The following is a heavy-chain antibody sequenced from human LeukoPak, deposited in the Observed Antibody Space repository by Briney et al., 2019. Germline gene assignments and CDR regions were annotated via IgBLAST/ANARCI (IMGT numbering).Heavy chain of an antibody. Sequence: GGSLRLSCAVSGFTFSSYGMHWVRQAPGKGLEWVAFIWYGGSNKYYGDSVKGRFTVSRDNSKNTLYLKMNSLRAEHTAVYYWAEDGPPYFDYWGQGTLVTVSS. CDR1: GFTFSSYG. V-gene: IGHV3-30*02. CDR2: IWYGGSNK. J-gene: IGHJ4*02. CDR3: AEDGPPYFDY.